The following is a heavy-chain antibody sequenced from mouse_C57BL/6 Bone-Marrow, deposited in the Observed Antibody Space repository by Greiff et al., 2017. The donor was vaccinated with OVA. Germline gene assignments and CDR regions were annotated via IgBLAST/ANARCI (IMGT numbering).Heavy chain of an antibody. V-gene: IGHV1-9*01. D-gene: IGHD2-1*01. CDR2: ILPGSGST. CDR1: GYTFTGYW. J-gene: IGHJ4*01. Sequence: QVQLQQSGAELMKPGASVKLSCKATGYTFTGYWIEWVKQRPGHGLEWIGEILPGSGSTNSNEKFKGKATFTADTSSNTAYMQRSSLTTEDSAIYYCAREGIYYGNYGGVYYYAMDYWGQGTSVTVSS. CDR3: AREGIYYGNYGGVYYYAMDY.